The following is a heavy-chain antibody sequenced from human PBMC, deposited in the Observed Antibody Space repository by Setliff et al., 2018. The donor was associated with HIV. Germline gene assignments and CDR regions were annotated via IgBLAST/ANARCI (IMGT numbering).Heavy chain of an antibody. CDR3: TRYGRGFRSPYFFDN. V-gene: IGHV3-48*04. D-gene: IGHD5-12*01. Sequence: PGGSLRLSCVASGFTFSNMNWVRQAPGKGLEWVSYISSSSSTIFYADSVKGRFTISRDNDRNLLYLQMNSLRVEDTAVYYCTRYGRGFRSPYFFDNWGQGTLVTVSS. CDR2: ISSSSSTI. J-gene: IGHJ4*02. CDR1: GFTFSN.